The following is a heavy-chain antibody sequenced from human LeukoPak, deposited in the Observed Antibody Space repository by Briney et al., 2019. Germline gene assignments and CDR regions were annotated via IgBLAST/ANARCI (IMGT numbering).Heavy chain of an antibody. V-gene: IGHV3-49*04. CDR3: TSDTGSYLAYYGLDV. Sequence: GRSLRLSCTASGFTFGDYAMSGVRQAPGKGLEWVGSIRNLAYGGAPEYAASVRGRFTISRDKYKSIAYLQMNSLKTEDTGIYYCTSDTGSYLAYYGLDVWGQGTTVTVSS. CDR1: GFTFGDYA. J-gene: IGHJ6*02. D-gene: IGHD1-26*01. CDR2: IRNLAYGGAP.